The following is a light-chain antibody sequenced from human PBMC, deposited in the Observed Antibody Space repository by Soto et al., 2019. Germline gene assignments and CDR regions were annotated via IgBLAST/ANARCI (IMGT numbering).Light chain of an antibody. V-gene: IGKV3-11*01. CDR1: QSVSSY. CDR3: QQRSTWPLT. CDR2: DAS. J-gene: IGKJ4*01. Sequence: EIVLTQSPATLSLSPGERATLSCRASQSVSSYLAWYQQKPGQAPRLLIYDASNRATGISARFSGSGSGTDFTLTISSVEPEDVALYYCQQRSTWPLTFGGGTKVEIK.